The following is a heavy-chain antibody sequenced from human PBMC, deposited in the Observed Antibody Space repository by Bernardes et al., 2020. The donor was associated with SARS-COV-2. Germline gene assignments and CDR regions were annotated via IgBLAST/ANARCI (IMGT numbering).Heavy chain of an antibody. D-gene: IGHD2-15*01. V-gene: IGHV3-13*01. Sequence: GGSLRLSCAASGFIFSTYDMHWVRQATGKGLEWVSAIGTAPGDTYYAGSVKGRFTISRENAKSSLFLQMNSLRAGDTAVYYCARGKGILTLPKYYGLDVWGQGTTVTVSS. J-gene: IGHJ6*02. CDR2: IGTAPGDT. CDR1: GFIFSTYD. CDR3: ARGKGILTLPKYYGLDV.